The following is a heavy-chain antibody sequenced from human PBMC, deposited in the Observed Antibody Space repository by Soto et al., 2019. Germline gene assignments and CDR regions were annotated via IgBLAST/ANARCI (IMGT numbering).Heavy chain of an antibody. CDR1: GYTFTGYG. Sequence: QVRLVQSGAEVRKPGASVKVSCKASGYTFTGYGFSWVRQAPGHGLEWMGWISVYNSNTNYAKKSQSRVTMTADTSTSTAYMELRSLRSDDTAVYFCARYDPGEPLDTFSYFGLDVWGRGTTVTVSS. CDR3: ARYDPGEPLDTFSYFGLDV. J-gene: IGHJ6*02. V-gene: IGHV1-18*01. D-gene: IGHD3-10*01. CDR2: ISVYNSNT.